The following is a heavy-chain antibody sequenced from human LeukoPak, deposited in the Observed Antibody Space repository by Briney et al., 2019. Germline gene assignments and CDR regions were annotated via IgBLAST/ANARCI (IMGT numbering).Heavy chain of an antibody. CDR3: ARVVVVGAPAFQH. Sequence: ASVKVSCKTSGYTFTGYYLHWVRQAPRQGPEWMGWINANSGDTYYVQKFKGRITMTRDTSINTAYMELNRLISDDTAVYYCARVVVVGAPAFQHWGRGTLVTVS. J-gene: IGHJ1*01. CDR1: GYTFTGYY. D-gene: IGHD2-15*01. V-gene: IGHV1-2*02. CDR2: INANSGDT.